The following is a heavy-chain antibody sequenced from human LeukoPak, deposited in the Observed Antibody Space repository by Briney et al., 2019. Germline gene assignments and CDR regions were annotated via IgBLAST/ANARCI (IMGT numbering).Heavy chain of an antibody. CDR2: ISHRGDSK. J-gene: IGHJ6*02. CDR3: VKGGDVAVVPAAGPYYAMDV. D-gene: IGHD2-2*01. CDR1: GFTLSSYT. Sequence: QSGGSLRLSCVASGFTLSSYTINWVRRAPGKGLEWVSVISHRGDSKYYADSVKGRFTISRDNSKNTVFLQMNSLSADDTATYYCVKGGDVAVVPAAGPYYAMDVWGQGTTVTVSS. V-gene: IGHV3-23*01.